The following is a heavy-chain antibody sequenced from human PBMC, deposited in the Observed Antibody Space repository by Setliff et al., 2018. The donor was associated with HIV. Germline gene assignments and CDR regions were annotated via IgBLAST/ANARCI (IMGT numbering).Heavy chain of an antibody. CDR3: VRGPQFRPH. CDR1: GFTFSSYR. CDR2: ISSSSSSI. Sequence: GGSLRLSCAASGFTFSSYRMNWVRQAPGKGLEWVSYISSSSSSIYNADSVKGRFTISRDNAKNTLYLQMNRLRAEDTALYYCVRGPQFRPHWGQGTLVTVSS. J-gene: IGHJ4*02. V-gene: IGHV3-48*01.